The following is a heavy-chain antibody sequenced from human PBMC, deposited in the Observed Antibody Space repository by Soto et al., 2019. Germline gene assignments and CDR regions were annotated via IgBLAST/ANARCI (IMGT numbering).Heavy chain of an antibody. CDR3: ARDRAVAGISRSFDY. D-gene: IGHD6-19*01. CDR1: GFTFSNYV. CDR2: ILYDGTNK. V-gene: IGHV3-30-3*01. Sequence: GGSLRLSCAASGFTFSNYVMHWARQAPGKGLEWVAIILYDGTNKDYADSAKGRFTISRDNSKNTLYLQMNSLRFEDTAVYYCARDRAVAGISRSFDYWGHGTLVTVSS. J-gene: IGHJ4*01.